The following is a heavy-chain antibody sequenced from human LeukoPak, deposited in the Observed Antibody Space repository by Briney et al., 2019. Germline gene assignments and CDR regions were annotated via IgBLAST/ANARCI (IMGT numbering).Heavy chain of an antibody. V-gene: IGHV1-2*02. CDR1: GYTFTSYG. CDR3: ATQGLKVPSIT. J-gene: IGHJ5*02. D-gene: IGHD6-6*01. Sequence: ASVKVSCKASGYTFTSYGISWVRQAPGQGLEWMGWINPNSGGTNYAQKFQGRVTMTRDTSISTAYMELSRLSSDDTAVYYCATQGLKVPSITWGQGTLVTVSS. CDR2: INPNSGGT.